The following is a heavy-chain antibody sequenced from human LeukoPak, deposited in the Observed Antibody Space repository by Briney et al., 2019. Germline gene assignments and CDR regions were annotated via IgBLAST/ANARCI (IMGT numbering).Heavy chain of an antibody. CDR3: ARDRGTWNDDGFDY. CDR1: GGSISSYY. J-gene: IGHJ4*02. V-gene: IGHV4-4*07. D-gene: IGHD1-1*01. Sequence: SETLSLTCTVSGGSISSYYWSWIRQPAGKGLEWIGRIYISGSTNYNPSLKSRVTMSVDTSKNQFPLKLSSVTAADTAVYYCARDRGTWNDDGFDYWGQGTLVTVSS. CDR2: IYISGST.